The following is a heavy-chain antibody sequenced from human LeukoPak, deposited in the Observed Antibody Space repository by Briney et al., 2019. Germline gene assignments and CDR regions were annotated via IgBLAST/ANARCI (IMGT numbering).Heavy chain of an antibody. CDR1: GYTFTGYY. D-gene: IGHD2-2*01. CDR2: INPSSGGT. J-gene: IGHJ4*02. V-gene: IGHV1-2*02. CDR3: ARGGSVVVPAAIDY. Sequence: ASVKVSCKASGYTFTGYYMHWVRQAPGQGLEWMGWINPSSGGTDYAQKFQGRVTMTRNTSISTAYMELSSLRSEDTAVYYCARGGSVVVPAAIDYWGQGTLVTVSS.